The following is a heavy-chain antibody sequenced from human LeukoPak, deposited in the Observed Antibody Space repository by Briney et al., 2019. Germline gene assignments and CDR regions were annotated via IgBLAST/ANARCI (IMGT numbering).Heavy chain of an antibody. J-gene: IGHJ3*02. Sequence: ASVKVSCKASGYTITGYYMHWVRQAPGQGLEWMGWINPNSGGTNYAQKFQGWVTMTRDTSISTDYMELSRLRSDDTAVYYCAREILGYSGYDSRAFDIWGQGTMVTVSS. V-gene: IGHV1-2*04. CDR2: INPNSGGT. CDR3: AREILGYSGYDSRAFDI. CDR1: GYTITGYY. D-gene: IGHD5-12*01.